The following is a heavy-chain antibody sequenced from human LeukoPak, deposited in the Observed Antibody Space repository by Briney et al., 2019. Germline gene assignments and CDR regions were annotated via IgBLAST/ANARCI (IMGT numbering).Heavy chain of an antibody. V-gene: IGHV3-33*06. CDR1: GFTFSSYG. J-gene: IGHJ4*02. D-gene: IGHD5-12*01. CDR2: IWYDGSNK. Sequence: PGRSLRLSCAASGFTFSSYGMHWVRQAPGKGLEWVAVIWYDGSNKYYADSVKGRFTISRDNSKNTLYLQMNSLRAEDTAVYYCAKDSIVATNSFDYWGQGTLVTVSS. CDR3: AKDSIVATNSFDY.